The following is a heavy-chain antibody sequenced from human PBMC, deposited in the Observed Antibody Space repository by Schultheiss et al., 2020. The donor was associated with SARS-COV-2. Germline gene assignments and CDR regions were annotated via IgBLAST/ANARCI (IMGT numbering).Heavy chain of an antibody. V-gene: IGHV3-13*01. CDR1: GFTFDDYA. J-gene: IGHJ4*02. D-gene: IGHD1-7*01. CDR2: IGTAGDT. CDR3: AREIGTRDDY. Sequence: GGSLRLSCAASGFTFDDYAMHWVRQAPGKGLEWVSAIGTAGDTYYPGSVKGRFTISRENAKNSLYLQMNSLRAGDTAVYYCAREIGTRDDYWGQGTLVTVSS.